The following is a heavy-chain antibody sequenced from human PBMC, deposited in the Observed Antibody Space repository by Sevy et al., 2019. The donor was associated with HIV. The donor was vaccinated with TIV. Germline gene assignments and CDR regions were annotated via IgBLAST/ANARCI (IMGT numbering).Heavy chain of an antibody. V-gene: IGHV3-9*01. J-gene: IGHJ3*02. CDR2: ISWTSGPI. CDR1: GFTFSDYA. D-gene: IGHD2-15*01. Sequence: GGSLRLSCAASGFTFSDYAMHWVRQVPGKGLEWVSGISWTSGPIGYADSVKGRFTISRDNGQNSLYLQMTSLRIDDTALYYCGRAHGYCVVNSCFGGSIDAYDILGQGTMVTVSS. CDR3: GRAHGYCVVNSCFGGSIDAYDI.